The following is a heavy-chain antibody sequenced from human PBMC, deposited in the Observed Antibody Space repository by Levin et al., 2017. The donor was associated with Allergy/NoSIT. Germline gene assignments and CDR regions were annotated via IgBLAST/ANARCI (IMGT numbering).Heavy chain of an antibody. J-gene: IGHJ6*03. CDR1: GGSIRSDSYY. V-gene: IGHV4-39*01. CDR2: VFNSAST. CDR3: ARTPRAVTTIIYYSYMDV. Sequence: PSETLSLTCTVSGGSIRSDSYYWGWIRQPPGKGLEWIGGVFNSASTYYNPSLRGRVTISVDTSKNQFSLKLTSVTAADAAVYYCARTPRAVTTIIYYSYMDVWGKGTTVTVSS. D-gene: IGHD4-11*01.